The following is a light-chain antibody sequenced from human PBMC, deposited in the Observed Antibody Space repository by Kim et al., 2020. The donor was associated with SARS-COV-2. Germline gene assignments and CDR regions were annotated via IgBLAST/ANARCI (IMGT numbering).Light chain of an antibody. CDR3: SAWDDSLNGVI. CDR1: TSNIGTNA. J-gene: IGLJ2*01. V-gene: IGLV1-44*01. CDR2: SND. Sequence: QSVLTQPPSASGTPGQRVTISCSGSTSNIGTNAVNWYQQLPGTAPKLLIYSNDHRPSGVPDRFSGPKSGTSASLAISGLQSEDEADYYCSAWDDSLNGVIFGGGTQLTVL.